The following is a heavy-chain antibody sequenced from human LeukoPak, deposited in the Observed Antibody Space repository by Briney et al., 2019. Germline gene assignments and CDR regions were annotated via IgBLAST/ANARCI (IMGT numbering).Heavy chain of an antibody. CDR1: GYTFTAYY. CDR3: ARDVVEYCSGGSCSRYDY. CDR2: INPNTGGT. V-gene: IGHV1-2*02. J-gene: IGHJ4*02. D-gene: IGHD2-15*01. Sequence: GASVKVSCKASGYTFTAYYMHWVRQAPGQGLEWMGWINPNTGGTDYAQRFQGRVTMTRDTSISTAYMELSSLISDDTAVYYCARDVVEYCSGGSCSRYDYWGQGTLVTVSS.